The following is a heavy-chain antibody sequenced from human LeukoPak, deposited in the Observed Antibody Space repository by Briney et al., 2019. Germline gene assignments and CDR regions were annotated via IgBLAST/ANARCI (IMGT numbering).Heavy chain of an antibody. D-gene: IGHD3-22*01. CDR2: ISSTSTTI. CDR1: GFTFGTYG. J-gene: IGHJ4*02. Sequence: GGSLRLSCAASGFTFGTYGMNWVRQAPGRGLDWISYISSTSTTIYYADSVKGRFTISRDNAKNSLYLQLNSLRAEDTAVYYCAKKTGNSAYYYIDYWGQGTLVTVSS. V-gene: IGHV3-48*01. CDR3: AKKTGNSAYYYIDY.